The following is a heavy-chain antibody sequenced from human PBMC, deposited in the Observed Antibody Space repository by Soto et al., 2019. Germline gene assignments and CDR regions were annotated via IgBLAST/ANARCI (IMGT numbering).Heavy chain of an antibody. Sequence: ASVKVSCKVSGYTLTELSMHWVRQAPGKGLEWMGGFDPEDGETIYAQKFQGRVTMTEDTSTDTAYMELSSLRSEDTAVYYCATDRAHCGGDCYYFDYWGQGTLVTVSS. V-gene: IGHV1-24*01. CDR1: GYTLTELS. CDR2: FDPEDGET. CDR3: ATDRAHCGGDCYYFDY. D-gene: IGHD2-21*02. J-gene: IGHJ4*02.